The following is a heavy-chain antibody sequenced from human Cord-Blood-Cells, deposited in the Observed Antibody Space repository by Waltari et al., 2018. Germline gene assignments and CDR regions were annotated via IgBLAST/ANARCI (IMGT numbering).Heavy chain of an antibody. V-gene: IGHV1-8*01. D-gene: IGHD2-2*01. CDR3: ARGLSLYCSSTSCYSEYFQH. Sequence: QVQLVQSGAEVKKPGASVKVSCKASGYTFTSYAINWVRQATGQGLEWMGWMNPNSGNTGYAQKFQGRVTMTRNTSISTAYMELSSLRSEDTAVYYCARGLSLYCSSTSCYSEYFQHWGQGTLVTVSS. CDR1: GYTFTSYA. J-gene: IGHJ1*01. CDR2: MNPNSGNT.